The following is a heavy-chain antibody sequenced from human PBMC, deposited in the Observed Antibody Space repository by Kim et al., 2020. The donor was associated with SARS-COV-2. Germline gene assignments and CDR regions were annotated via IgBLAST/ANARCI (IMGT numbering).Heavy chain of an antibody. CDR3: ARGRGVVVGGFDY. D-gene: IGHD2-15*01. CDR1: GGSISSSSYY. CDR2: IYYSGST. J-gene: IGHJ4*02. Sequence: SETLSLTCTVSGGSISSSSYYWGWIRQPPGKGLEWIGSIYYSGSTYYNPSLKSRVTISVDTSKNQFSLKLSSVTAADTAVYYCARGRGVVVGGFDYWGQGTLVTVSS. V-gene: IGHV4-39*07.